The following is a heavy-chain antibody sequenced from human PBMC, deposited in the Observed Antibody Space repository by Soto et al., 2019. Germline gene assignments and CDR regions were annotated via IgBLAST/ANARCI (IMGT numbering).Heavy chain of an antibody. CDR2: IIPIFGTA. Sequence: AVQVSCKAAGGTFSSYAISWVRQAPGQGLEWMGGIIPIFGTANYAQKFQGRVTITADKSTSTAYMELSSLRDEDTAGYYCAREGWPLLQTGMDAWGQGTTVTVSS. CDR3: AREGWPLLQTGMDA. J-gene: IGHJ6*02. V-gene: IGHV1-69*06. CDR1: GGTFSSYA. D-gene: IGHD2-15*01.